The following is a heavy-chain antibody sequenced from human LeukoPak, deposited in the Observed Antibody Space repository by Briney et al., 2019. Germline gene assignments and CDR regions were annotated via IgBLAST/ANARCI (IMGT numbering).Heavy chain of an antibody. Sequence: SETLSLTCTVSGGSITSYYWSWLRQSPGKGLEWIGYIYYGGITHYNPSLKSRVTISLDTSNKQVSLKLSSVTAADTAVYYCARGIFGMVINGFDIWGQGTMVTVSS. CDR3: ARGIFGMVINGFDI. D-gene: IGHD3-3*01. CDR2: IYYGGIT. V-gene: IGHV4-59*01. J-gene: IGHJ3*02. CDR1: GGSITSYY.